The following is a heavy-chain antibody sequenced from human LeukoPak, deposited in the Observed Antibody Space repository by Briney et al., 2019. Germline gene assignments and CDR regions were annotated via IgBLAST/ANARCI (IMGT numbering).Heavy chain of an antibody. CDR3: ARAPPYDSSGYWYYFDY. J-gene: IGHJ4*02. Sequence: ASVKVSCKASGYTFTSYYMHWVRQAPGQGREWMGWINPNSGGTNYAQKFQGRVTMTRDTSISTAYMELSRLRSDDTAVYYCARAPPYDSSGYWYYFDYWGQGTLVTVSS. V-gene: IGHV1-2*02. CDR2: INPNSGGT. CDR1: GYTFTSYY. D-gene: IGHD3-22*01.